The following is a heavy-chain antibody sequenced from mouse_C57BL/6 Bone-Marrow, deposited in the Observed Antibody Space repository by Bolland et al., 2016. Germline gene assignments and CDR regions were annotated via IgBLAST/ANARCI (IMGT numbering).Heavy chain of an antibody. Sequence: AIYPGNGDTSYNQKFKGKATLTVDKSSSTAYMQLSSLTSEDSAVYCCASGDYGSLDYWGQGTLV. CDR2: IYPGNGDT. D-gene: IGHD1-1*01. V-gene: IGHV1-12*01. CDR3: ASGDYGSLDY. J-gene: IGHJ3*01.